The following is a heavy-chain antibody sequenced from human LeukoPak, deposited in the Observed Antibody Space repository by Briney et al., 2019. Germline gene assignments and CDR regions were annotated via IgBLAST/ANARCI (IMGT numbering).Heavy chain of an antibody. CDR3: ARDRFSGSYYYYYGMDV. CDR2: IYYSGST. V-gene: IGHV4-39*07. J-gene: IGHJ6*02. Sequence: SETLSLTCTVSGGSISSSSYYWGWIRQPPGKGLEWIGSIYYSGSTYYNPSLKSRVTISVDTSKNQFSLKLSSVTAADTAVYYCARDRFSGSYYYYYGMDVWGQGTTVTVSS. D-gene: IGHD1-26*01. CDR1: GGSISSSSYY.